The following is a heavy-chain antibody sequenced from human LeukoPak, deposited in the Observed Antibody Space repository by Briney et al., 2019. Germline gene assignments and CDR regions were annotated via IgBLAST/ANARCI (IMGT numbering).Heavy chain of an antibody. CDR1: GLTISNAW. D-gene: IGHD5-12*01. V-gene: IGHV3-15*01. Sequence: GGSLRLPCAASGLTISNAWMSWVRQSPGKGLAWVGRIKSKTDGGTADYAAPVKGRFTISRDDSKNTLYLQMNSLKTEDTAVYFCTTDSGYDSGLYWGQGTLVTVSS. J-gene: IGHJ4*02. CDR2: IKSKTDGGTA. CDR3: TTDSGYDSGLY.